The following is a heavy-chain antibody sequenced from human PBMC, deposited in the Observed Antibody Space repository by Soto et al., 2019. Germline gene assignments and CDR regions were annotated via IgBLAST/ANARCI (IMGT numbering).Heavy chain of an antibody. V-gene: IGHV3-11*06. D-gene: IGHD3-22*01. CDR2: ISSSSSYT. Sequence: GGSLRLSSAASGFTFSDYYMSWIRQAPGKGLEWVSYISSSSSYTNYADSVKGRFTISRDNAKNSLYLQMNSLRAEDTAMYYCASGRHYYDSSDAFDIWGQGTMVTVSS. CDR1: GFTFSDYY. J-gene: IGHJ3*02. CDR3: ASGRHYYDSSDAFDI.